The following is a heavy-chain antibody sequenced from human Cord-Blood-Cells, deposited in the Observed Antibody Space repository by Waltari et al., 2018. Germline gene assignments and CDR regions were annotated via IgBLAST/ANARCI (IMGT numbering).Heavy chain of an antibody. CDR2: IYSGGSK. V-gene: IGHV3-53*01. CDR1: GFTVSSNY. Sequence: EVQLVESGGGLIQPGGSLRLSCAASGFTVSSNYMSWVRQAPGKGLEWVSVIYSGGSKYYADSVKGRFTISRDNSRNTLYLQMNSLRAEDTAVYYCARERVPNWFDPWGQGTLVTVSS. J-gene: IGHJ5*02. CDR3: ARERVPNWFDP.